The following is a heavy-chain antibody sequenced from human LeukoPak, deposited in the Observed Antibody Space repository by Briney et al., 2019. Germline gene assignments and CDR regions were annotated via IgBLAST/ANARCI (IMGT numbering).Heavy chain of an antibody. D-gene: IGHD2-21*02. CDR2: IYYSGST. CDR1: GGSITSYY. V-gene: IGHV4-59*01. CDR3: ARETAYCGGDCFTLLDY. Sequence: SETLSLTCTVSGGSITSYYWSWIRQPPGKGLEWIGYIYYSGSTNYNPSLKSRVTISVDTSTNQFSLKLSSVTAADTAVYYCARETAYCGGDCFTLLDYWGQGTLVTVSS. J-gene: IGHJ4*02.